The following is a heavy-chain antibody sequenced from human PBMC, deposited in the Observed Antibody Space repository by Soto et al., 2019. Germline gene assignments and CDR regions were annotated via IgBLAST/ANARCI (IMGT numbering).Heavy chain of an antibody. J-gene: IGHJ5*02. CDR3: ARDYDTAMYNNWFDP. D-gene: IGHD5-18*01. V-gene: IGHV4-4*07. CDR2: IYTSGST. CDR1: GGSISSYY. Sequence: PSETLSLTCTVSGGSISSYYWSWIRQPAGKGLEWIGRIYTSGSTNYNPSLKSRVTMSVDTSKNQFSLKLSSVTAADTAVYYCARDYDTAMYNNWFDPWGQGTLVTVSS.